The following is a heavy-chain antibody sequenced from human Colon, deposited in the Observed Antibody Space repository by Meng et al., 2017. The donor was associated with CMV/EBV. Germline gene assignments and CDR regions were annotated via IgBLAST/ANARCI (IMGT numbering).Heavy chain of an antibody. D-gene: IGHD2-15*01. CDR2: INQDGSES. CDR1: GFTFNGYW. V-gene: IGHV3-7*01. Sequence: GGSLRLSCAASGFTFNGYWMSWVRQAPGKGLKWVAKINQDGSESYYVDSVKGRFTISRDNTNNALQLQLSSLRAEDTAVYYCARDRRMYGMDVWGQGTTVTVSS. CDR3: ARDRRMYGMDV. J-gene: IGHJ6*01.